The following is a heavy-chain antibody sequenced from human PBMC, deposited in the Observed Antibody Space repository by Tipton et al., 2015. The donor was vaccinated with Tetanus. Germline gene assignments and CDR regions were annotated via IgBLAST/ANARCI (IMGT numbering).Heavy chain of an antibody. J-gene: IGHJ2*01. CDR2: INHSGST. V-gene: IGHV4-34*01. CDR3: ARGGSYSYGPRGFDL. D-gene: IGHD5-18*01. CDR1: GGSFSAYY. Sequence: AGLVKPSETLSLTCAVYGGSFSAYYWSWIRQSPGKGLEWIGEINHSGSTTYSPSFKSRVTISVDTPKNQFSLKLTSLTVADTAVYYCARGGSYSYGPRGFDLWGRGTLVTVSS.